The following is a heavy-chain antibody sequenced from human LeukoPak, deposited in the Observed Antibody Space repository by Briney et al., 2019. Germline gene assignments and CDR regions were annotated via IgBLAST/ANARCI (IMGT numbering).Heavy chain of an antibody. J-gene: IGHJ4*02. V-gene: IGHV3-64*01. CDR1: GFTFSSYA. CDR3: ARGAEMATISSPSDY. D-gene: IGHD5-12*01. Sequence: QPGRSLRLSCAASGFTFSSYAIHWVRQAPGKGLDYVSSISSSGDSTYYANSVKGRFTISRDNSKNTLYLQMGSLRAEDMAVYYCARGAEMATISSPSDYWGQGTLVTVSS. CDR2: ISSSGDST.